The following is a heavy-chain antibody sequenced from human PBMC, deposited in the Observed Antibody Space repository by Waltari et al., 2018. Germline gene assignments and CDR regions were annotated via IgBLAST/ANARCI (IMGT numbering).Heavy chain of an antibody. CDR3: ARDVPNGYFDY. V-gene: IGHV3-7*01. D-gene: IGHD1-1*01. J-gene: IGHJ4*02. CDR2: IKQDGRDK. CDR1: GFTFKNYW. Sequence: EVHLVQSGGGLIQPGGSLRLSCGVSGFTFKNYWMTWVRQAPGKGLEWVANIKQDGRDKNYVDSVEGRFTISRDNAQNSVYLQMNSLRAEDTAVYYCARDVPNGYFDYWGSGTLVTVSS.